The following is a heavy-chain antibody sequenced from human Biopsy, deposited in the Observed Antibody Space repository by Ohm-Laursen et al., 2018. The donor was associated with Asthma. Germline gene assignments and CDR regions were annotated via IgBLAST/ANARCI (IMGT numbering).Heavy chain of an antibody. V-gene: IGHV1-3*04. D-gene: IGHD3-9*01. Sequence: ASVKVSCKASGHNFISFAIHWVRQAPGQRLEWMGWVNTGNGDTKYSQKFQGRVTITRDTSASTAYMELRSLRSEDTASYYCARTYYDFLTGQVKDVFGVWGQGTMVTVSS. CDR2: VNTGNGDT. J-gene: IGHJ3*01. CDR3: ARTYYDFLTGQVKDVFGV. CDR1: GHNFISFA.